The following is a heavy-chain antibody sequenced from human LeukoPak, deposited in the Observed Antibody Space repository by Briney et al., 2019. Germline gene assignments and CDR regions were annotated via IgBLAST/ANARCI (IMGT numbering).Heavy chain of an antibody. CDR3: ARGDMYYCDSSGGDY. V-gene: IGHV3-48*03. J-gene: IGHJ4*02. CDR2: ISSSGSTI. D-gene: IGHD3-22*01. CDR1: GFTFSSYE. Sequence: GGSLRLSCAASGFTFSSYEMNWVRQAPGKGLEWVSYISSSGSTIYYADSVKGRFTISRDNAKNSLYLQMNSLRAEDTAVYYCARGDMYYCDSSGGDYWGQGTLVTVSS.